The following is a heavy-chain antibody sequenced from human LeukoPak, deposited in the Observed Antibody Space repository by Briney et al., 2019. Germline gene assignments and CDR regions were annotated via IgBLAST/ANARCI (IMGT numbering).Heavy chain of an antibody. V-gene: IGHV3-64D*06. CDR2: ISRNGDNT. CDR3: VRGTGY. CDR1: TFTPSTKV. Sequence: PGGSLRLSCSVATFTPSTKVMHWDRQAPGKGLEYVSAISRNGDNTYYTDSVKGRFTISRDNCKNTLYIKMSSIRADDTAVYYCVRGTGYWGQGSLVTVSS. J-gene: IGHJ4*02.